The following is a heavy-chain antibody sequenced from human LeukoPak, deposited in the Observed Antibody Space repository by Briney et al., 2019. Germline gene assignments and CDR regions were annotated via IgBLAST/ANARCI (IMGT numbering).Heavy chain of an antibody. D-gene: IGHD3-3*01. CDR2: MNPNSGNT. V-gene: IGHV1-8*03. CDR1: GYTFTSYD. Sequence: ASVKVSCKASGYTFTSYDINWVRQATGQGLEWMGWMNPNSGNTGYAQKFQGRVTITRNTSISTAYMELSSLRSEDTAVYYCARGPMYYDFWSGYPSYYMDVWGKGTTVTVSS. CDR3: ARGPMYYDFWSGYPSYYMDV. J-gene: IGHJ6*03.